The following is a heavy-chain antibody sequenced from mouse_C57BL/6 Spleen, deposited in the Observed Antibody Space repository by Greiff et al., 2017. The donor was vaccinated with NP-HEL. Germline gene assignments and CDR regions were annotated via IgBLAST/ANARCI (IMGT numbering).Heavy chain of an antibody. Sequence: VKLVESGAELVKPGASVKISCKASGYAFSSYWMNWVKQRPGKGLEWIGQIYPGDGDTNYNGKFKGKATLTADKSSSTAYMQLSSLTSEDSAVYFCARDDGYFLFDYWGQGTTLTVSS. CDR1: GYAFSSYW. D-gene: IGHD2-3*01. V-gene: IGHV1-80*01. CDR2: IYPGDGDT. CDR3: ARDDGYFLFDY. J-gene: IGHJ2*01.